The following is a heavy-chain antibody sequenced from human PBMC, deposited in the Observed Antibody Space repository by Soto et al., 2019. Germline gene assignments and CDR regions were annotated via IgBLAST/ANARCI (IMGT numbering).Heavy chain of an antibody. J-gene: IGHJ6*02. CDR2: INPSGGST. V-gene: IGHV1-46*01. CDR1: VYTFTSYY. Sequence: ASGKVSCKASVYTFTSYYMHWVRQAPGQGLEWMGIINPSGGSTSYAQKFQGRVTMTRDTSTSTVYMELSSLRSEDTAVYYCAREISSIGDYYYYYGMDVWGQGTTVTVSS. CDR3: AREISSIGDYYYYYGMDV. D-gene: IGHD3-3*01.